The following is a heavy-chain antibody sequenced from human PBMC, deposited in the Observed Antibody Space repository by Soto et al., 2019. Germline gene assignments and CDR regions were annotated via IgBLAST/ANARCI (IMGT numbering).Heavy chain of an antibody. D-gene: IGHD7-27*01. Sequence: EVQLLESGGGLVQPGGSLRLSCAASGFTFGPFAMGWVRRAHGTGLEWVSAIGGTSGSTYYADSVKGRFIISRDNSKNTVSLQMNSLRAGDTAVYYCAKRRGDGYFDLWGRGTLVTVSS. CDR2: IGGTSGST. CDR3: AKRRGDGYFDL. V-gene: IGHV3-23*01. CDR1: GFTFGPFA. J-gene: IGHJ2*01.